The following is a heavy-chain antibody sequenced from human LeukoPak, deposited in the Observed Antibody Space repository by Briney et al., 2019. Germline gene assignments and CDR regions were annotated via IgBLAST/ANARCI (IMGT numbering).Heavy chain of an antibody. D-gene: IGHD5-18*01. CDR3: AKGAGGFSYYNWFDP. CDR1: GGSISSSNW. J-gene: IGHJ5*02. Sequence: SETLSLTCAVSGGSISSSNWWSWVRQPPGKGLEWIGEIYHSGSTNYNPSLKSRVTISVDKSKNQFSLKLSSVTAADTAVYYCAKGAGGFSYYNWFDPWGQGTLVTVSS. V-gene: IGHV4-4*02. CDR2: IYHSGST.